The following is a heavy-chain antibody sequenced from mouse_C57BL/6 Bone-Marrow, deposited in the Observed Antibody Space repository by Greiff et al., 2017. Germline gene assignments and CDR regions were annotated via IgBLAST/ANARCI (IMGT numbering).Heavy chain of an antibody. V-gene: IGHV2-3*01. D-gene: IGHD1-1*01. Sequence: VQLQQSGPGLVAPSQSLSITCTVSGFSFTSYGVRWVRQPPGKGLEWLGVIWGAGSTNYHSALISRLSISKDNAKSQVFLKLNRLQTYDTATYDCAKTDYYGRAYWGQGTRVTVSA. CDR2: IWGAGST. CDR1: GFSFTSYG. CDR3: AKTDYYGRAY. J-gene: IGHJ3*01.